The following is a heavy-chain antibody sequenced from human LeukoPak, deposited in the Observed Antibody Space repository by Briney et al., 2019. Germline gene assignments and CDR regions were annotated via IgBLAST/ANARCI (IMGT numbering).Heavy chain of an antibody. CDR1: GFTFDDYA. D-gene: IGHD3-22*01. CDR2: ISWNSGSI. Sequence: PGGSLRLSCAASGFTFDDYAMHWVRQAPGKGLEWVSGISWNSGSIGYADSVKGRFTISRDNAKNTLYLRMNSLRAEDTAVYYCAKDDYYDTSGYRDWGQGTLVTVSS. V-gene: IGHV3-9*01. J-gene: IGHJ4*02. CDR3: AKDDYYDTSGYRD.